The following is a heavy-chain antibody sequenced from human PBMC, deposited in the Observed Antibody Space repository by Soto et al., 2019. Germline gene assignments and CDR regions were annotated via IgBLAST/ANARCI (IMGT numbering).Heavy chain of an antibody. CDR1: GGSIGSSAFY. Sequence: QLQLQESGPGLVRPSETLSLTCTVSGGSIGSSAFYWGWIRQPPGKGLEWIGSLYHSWTTYYNPSLTSRVSISVDTSKNQFSLKLSSVTAADTAVYYCTTGLTIFGVVISSGDYWGQGILVTVSS. CDR2: LYHSWTT. D-gene: IGHD3-3*01. V-gene: IGHV4-39*01. CDR3: TTGLTIFGVVISSGDY. J-gene: IGHJ4*02.